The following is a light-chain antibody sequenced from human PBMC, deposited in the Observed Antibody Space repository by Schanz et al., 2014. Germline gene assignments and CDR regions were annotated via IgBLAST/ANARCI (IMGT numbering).Light chain of an antibody. CDR3: QQRSNWPFT. V-gene: IGKV3-11*01. CDR1: QSVSSY. Sequence: EIVLTQSPATLSLSPGERATLSCRAGQSVSSYLAWFQQKPGQAPRLLIYDASNRATGIPVRFSGSGSGTDFTLTISSLEPEDFAVYYCQQRSNWPFTFGGGTKVEIK. J-gene: IGKJ4*01. CDR2: DAS.